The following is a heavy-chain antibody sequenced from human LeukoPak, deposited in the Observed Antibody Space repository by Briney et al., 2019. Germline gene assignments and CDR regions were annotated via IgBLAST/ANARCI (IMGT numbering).Heavy chain of an antibody. Sequence: KPGGSLTLSCAASDFTFSNYYMTWIRQAPGKGLEWLSYIDSSGNTIYYADSVKGRFRISRDIAKNSVFLEMNSLRPEDTAMYYCASGTLLAVATLDSWGQGTLVTVSS. J-gene: IGHJ4*02. D-gene: IGHD6-19*01. CDR1: DFTFSNYY. V-gene: IGHV3-11*01. CDR3: ASGTLLAVATLDS. CDR2: IDSSGNTI.